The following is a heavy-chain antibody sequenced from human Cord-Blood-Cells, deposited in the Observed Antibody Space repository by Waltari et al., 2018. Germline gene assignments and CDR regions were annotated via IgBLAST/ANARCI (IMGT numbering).Heavy chain of an antibody. Sequence: EVQLVESGGGLIQPGGSLRLSCAASGFTVSSNYMSWVRQAPGKGLEVVSVIYSGGSTYYADSVKGRFTISRDNSKNTLYLQMNSLRAEDTAVYYCARGQQWLVEGWYFDLWGRGTLVTVSS. V-gene: IGHV3-53*01. J-gene: IGHJ2*01. CDR2: IYSGGST. CDR1: GFTVSSNY. CDR3: ARGQQWLVEGWYFDL. D-gene: IGHD6-19*01.